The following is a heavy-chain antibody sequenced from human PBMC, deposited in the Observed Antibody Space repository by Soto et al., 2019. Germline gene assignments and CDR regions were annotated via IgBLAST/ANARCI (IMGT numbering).Heavy chain of an antibody. V-gene: IGHV3-23*01. D-gene: IGHD2-21*02. CDR1: GFTFSSSA. J-gene: IGHJ4*02. Sequence: EVQLLESGRGLVQPGGSLGLSGAASGFTFSSSAMTWFRQAPGKGREWVSSISNSGGSTYYADSVKGRFTISRDNSKNTLYLQMNSLQAEDTAVYYCAKGCGGDCYSGVQYWGQGTLVTVSS. CDR2: ISNSGGST. CDR3: AKGCGGDCYSGVQY.